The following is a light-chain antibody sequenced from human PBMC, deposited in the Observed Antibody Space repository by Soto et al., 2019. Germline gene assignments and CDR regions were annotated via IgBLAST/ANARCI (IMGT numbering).Light chain of an antibody. CDR3: QSYDSSLSGPFYV. V-gene: IGLV1-40*01. J-gene: IGLJ1*01. CDR1: SSNIGAGYD. CDR2: GNS. Sequence: QSVLTQPPSVSGAPGQRVTISCTGSSSNIGAGYDVHGYQQLPGTAPKLLIYGNSNRPSGVPDRFSGSKSGTSASLAITGLQAEDEADYYCQSYDSSLSGPFYVFGTGTKVTVL.